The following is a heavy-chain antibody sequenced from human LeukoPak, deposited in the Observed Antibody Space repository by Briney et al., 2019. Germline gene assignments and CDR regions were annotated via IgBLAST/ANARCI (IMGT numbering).Heavy chain of an antibody. CDR3: TTDHVYSSSWWTRSDY. Sequence: ETLSLTCAVYGGSFSGYYWSWVRQAPGKGLEWVGRIKSKTDGGTTDYAAPVKGRFTISRDDSKNTLYLQMNSLKTEDTAVYYCTTDHVYSSSWWTRSDYWGQGTLVTVSS. CDR2: IKSKTDGGTT. V-gene: IGHV3-15*01. J-gene: IGHJ4*02. CDR1: GGSFSGYY. D-gene: IGHD6-13*01.